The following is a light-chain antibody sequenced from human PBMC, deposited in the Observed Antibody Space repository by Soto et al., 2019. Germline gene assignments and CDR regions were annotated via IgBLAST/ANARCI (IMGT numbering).Light chain of an antibody. V-gene: IGKV3-20*01. J-gene: IGKJ1*01. Sequence: EIVLTQSPGTLALSPGEGATLSCRASQSVSKYLAWYQQKPGQAPRLLIYGASSRATGIPDSFSGSGSGTDFTLTISRLEPEDFAVYYCQQYGGSPQTFCQGTKV. CDR1: QSVSKY. CDR2: GAS. CDR3: QQYGGSPQT.